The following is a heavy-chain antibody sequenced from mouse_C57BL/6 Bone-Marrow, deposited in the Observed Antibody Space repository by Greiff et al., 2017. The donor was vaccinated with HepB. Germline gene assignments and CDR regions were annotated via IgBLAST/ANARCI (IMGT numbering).Heavy chain of an antibody. V-gene: IGHV1-81*01. J-gene: IGHJ1*03. CDR2: IYPRSGNT. D-gene: IGHD2-5*01. CDR1: GYTFTSYG. Sequence: VQLQQSGAELARPGASVKLSCKASGYTFTSYGISWVKQRTGQGLEWIGEIYPRSGNTYYNEKFKGKATLTADKSSSTAYMELRSLTSEDSAVYFCARVSSNLPYWDFDVWGTGTTVTVSS. CDR3: ARVSSNLPYWDFDV.